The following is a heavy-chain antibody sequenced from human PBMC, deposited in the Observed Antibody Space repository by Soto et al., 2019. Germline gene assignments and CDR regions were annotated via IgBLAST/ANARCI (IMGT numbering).Heavy chain of an antibody. J-gene: IGHJ6*03. D-gene: IGHD2-2*01. Sequence: EASVKVSCKASGYTFTSYDINWVRQATGQGLEWMGWMNPNSGNTGYAQKFQGRVTMTRNTSISTAYMELSSLRSEDTAVYYCASLSHNCSSTSCYSHYYYMDVWGKGTTVTVS. CDR3: ASLSHNCSSTSCYSHYYYMDV. CDR1: GYTFTSYD. V-gene: IGHV1-8*01. CDR2: MNPNSGNT.